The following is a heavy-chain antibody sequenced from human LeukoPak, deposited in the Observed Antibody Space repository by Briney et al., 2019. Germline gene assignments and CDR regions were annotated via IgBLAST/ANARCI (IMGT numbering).Heavy chain of an antibody. D-gene: IGHD3-10*01. CDR2: INHSGST. CDR1: GGSISSYY. J-gene: IGHJ4*02. V-gene: IGHV4-34*01. Sequence: SETLSLTCTVSGGSISSYYWSWIRQPAGKGLEWFGEINHSGSTNYNPSLQSRVTISVDTSKNQFSLKLSSVTAADTAVYYCARGRLVRGVIIRAGDYFDYWGQGTLVTVSS. CDR3: ARGRLVRGVIIRAGDYFDY.